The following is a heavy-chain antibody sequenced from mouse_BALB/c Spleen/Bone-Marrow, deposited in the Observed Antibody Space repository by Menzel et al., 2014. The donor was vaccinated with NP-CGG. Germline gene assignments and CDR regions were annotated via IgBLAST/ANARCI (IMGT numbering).Heavy chain of an antibody. J-gene: IGHJ4*01. Sequence: EVKLVESGGGLVQPGGSLMLSCTTSGFTFTDYYMSWVRQPPGKALEWLAFIRNKAYGYTTEYSASVRGRFTISRDNSQSILYLQMNTLRAEDSATYYCARFPMDYWGQGTSVTVSS. V-gene: IGHV7-3*02. CDR1: GFTFTDYY. CDR2: IRNKAYGYTT. CDR3: ARFPMDY.